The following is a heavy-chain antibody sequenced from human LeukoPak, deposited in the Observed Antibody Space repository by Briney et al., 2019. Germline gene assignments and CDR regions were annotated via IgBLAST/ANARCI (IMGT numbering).Heavy chain of an antibody. CDR1: GGSFSGHY. J-gene: IGHJ5*02. Sequence: SETLSLTCAVYGGSFSGHYWSWIRQPPGKGLEWIGEINHSGSTNYNPSLKSRVTISVDTSKNQFSLKLSSVTAADTAVYYCASSHGKTTVTLWFDPWGQGTLVTVSS. CDR3: ASSHGKTTVTLWFDP. V-gene: IGHV4-34*01. D-gene: IGHD4-17*01. CDR2: INHSGST.